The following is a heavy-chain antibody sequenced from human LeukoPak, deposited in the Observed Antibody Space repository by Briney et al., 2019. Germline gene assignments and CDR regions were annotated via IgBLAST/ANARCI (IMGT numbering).Heavy chain of an antibody. Sequence: ASVKVSCKASGYTFTSYGISWVRQAPGQGLEWMGWISAYNGNTNYAQKLQGRVTMTTDTSISTAYMELISLRSDDTAVYYCASGPSDLGSSSQYWGQGTLVTVSS. J-gene: IGHJ4*02. CDR3: ASGPSDLGSSSQY. CDR2: ISAYNGNT. D-gene: IGHD6-6*01. V-gene: IGHV1-18*01. CDR1: GYTFTSYG.